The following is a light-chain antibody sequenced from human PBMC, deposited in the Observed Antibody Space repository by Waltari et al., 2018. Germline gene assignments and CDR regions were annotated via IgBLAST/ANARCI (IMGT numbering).Light chain of an antibody. J-gene: IGLJ2*01. CDR2: DVS. Sequence: QSALTQPASVSGSPGQSITISCTGTSSDIGYYDYVSWYQQHPGKAPKLIIYDVSERPSGVSNRFSGSKSGNTASLTISVLQAEDEADYYCSSFTSTNTLLFGGGTKLTVL. CDR1: SSDIGYYDY. V-gene: IGLV2-14*03. CDR3: SSFTSTNTLL.